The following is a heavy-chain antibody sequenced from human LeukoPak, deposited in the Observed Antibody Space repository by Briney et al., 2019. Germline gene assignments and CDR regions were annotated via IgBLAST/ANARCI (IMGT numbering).Heavy chain of an antibody. J-gene: IGHJ4*02. Sequence: GASVKVSCKASGYTFTSYYMHWVRQAPGQGLEWMGIINPSGGSTSYAQKFQGRVTMTRDTSTSTVYMELSSLRSEDTAVNYCARISYYYGSGSYPWGDYWGQGTLVTVSS. V-gene: IGHV1-46*01. CDR2: INPSGGST. D-gene: IGHD3-10*01. CDR1: GYTFTSYY. CDR3: ARISYYYGSGSYPWGDY.